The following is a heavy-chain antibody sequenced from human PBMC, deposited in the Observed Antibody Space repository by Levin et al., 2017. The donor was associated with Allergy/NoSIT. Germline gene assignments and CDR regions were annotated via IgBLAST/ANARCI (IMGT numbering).Heavy chain of an antibody. V-gene: IGHV4-61*01. J-gene: IGHJ4*02. D-gene: IGHD1-26*01. CDR2: IYDSGVT. CDR1: GGSVSSGSYY. Sequence: KTSETLSLTCTVSGGSVSSGSYYWSWIRQPPGRGLEYIGYIYDSGVTHYNPALWSRVTISEDMSKNQFSLRLNSVNAADTAVYFCARRVRHGSDRIDYWGQGILVTVSS. CDR3: ARRVRHGSDRIDY.